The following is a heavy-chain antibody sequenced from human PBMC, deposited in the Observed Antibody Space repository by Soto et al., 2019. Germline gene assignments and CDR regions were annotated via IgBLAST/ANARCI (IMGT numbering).Heavy chain of an antibody. CDR3: ARDGVRAVAGLYYYYYGMDV. Sequence: GGSLRLSXAASGFTFSSYGMHWVRQAPGKGLEWVAVIWYDGSNKYYADSVKGRFTISRDNSKNTLYLQMNSLRAEGTAVYYCARDGVRAVAGLYYYYYGMDVWGQGTTVTVSS. V-gene: IGHV3-33*01. D-gene: IGHD6-19*01. CDR1: GFTFSSYG. J-gene: IGHJ6*02. CDR2: IWYDGSNK.